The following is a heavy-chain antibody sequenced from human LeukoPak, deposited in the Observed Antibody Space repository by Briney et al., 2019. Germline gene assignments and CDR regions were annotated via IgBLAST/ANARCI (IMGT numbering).Heavy chain of an antibody. J-gene: IGHJ4*02. Sequence: ASVKVSCKASGGTFSSYAISWVRQAPGQGLEWMGRIIPILGIANYAQKSQGRVTITADKSTSTAYMELSSLRSEDTAVYYCARVSSAYCGGDCYADFDYWGQGTLVTVSS. CDR1: GGTFSSYA. D-gene: IGHD2-21*01. V-gene: IGHV1-69*04. CDR3: ARVSSAYCGGDCYADFDY. CDR2: IIPILGIA.